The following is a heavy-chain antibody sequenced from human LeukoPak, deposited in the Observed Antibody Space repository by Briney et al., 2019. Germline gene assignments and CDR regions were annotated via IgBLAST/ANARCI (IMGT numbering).Heavy chain of an antibody. Sequence: GGSLRLSCAASGFTFSDYYMSWVRQAPGKGLEWVAVISHDGSSKYYADSVKGRFTISRDNSKNTLYLQMNSLRAEDTAVYHCANGWSPDYWGRGTLVTVSS. V-gene: IGHV3-30*18. CDR2: ISHDGSSK. J-gene: IGHJ4*02. D-gene: IGHD2-15*01. CDR1: GFTFSDYY. CDR3: ANGWSPDY.